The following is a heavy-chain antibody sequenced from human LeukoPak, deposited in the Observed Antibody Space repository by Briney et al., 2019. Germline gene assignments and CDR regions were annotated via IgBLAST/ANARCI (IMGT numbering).Heavy chain of an antibody. CDR1: GFTLTSNY. CDR3: ARVPNAYYYYFDL. CDR2: INTDGNGRT. D-gene: IGHD2-2*01. J-gene: IGHJ2*01. Sequence: PGGSLRLSCAASGFTLTSNYMRWVRQAPGRGLEWVSLINTDGNGRTYYADSVKRRFTISRDNSKNTVYLQMNSLRAEDTAVYYCARVPNAYYYYFDLWGRGTLVTVSS. V-gene: IGHV3-53*01.